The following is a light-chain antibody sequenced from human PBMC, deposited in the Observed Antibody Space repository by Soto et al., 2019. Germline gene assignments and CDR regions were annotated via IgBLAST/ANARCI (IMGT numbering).Light chain of an antibody. CDR2: EGT. V-gene: IGLV2-23*03. J-gene: IGLJ2*01. Sequence: QSALTQPASVSGSPGQSITISCTGTSSDVGSNTLVSWYQHHPGKVPRVLIYEGTKRPSGVSDRFSASKSGNTASLTISGLQAEDEADYYCCSYAGNNIFVIFGGGTKVTVL. CDR3: CSYAGNNIFVI. CDR1: SSDVGSNTL.